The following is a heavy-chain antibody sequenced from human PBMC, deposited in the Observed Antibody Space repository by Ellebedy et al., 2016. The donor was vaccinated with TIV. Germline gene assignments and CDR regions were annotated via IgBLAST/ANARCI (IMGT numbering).Heavy chain of an antibody. V-gene: IGHV3-53*01. J-gene: IGHJ4*02. Sequence: GESLKISCAASGFTVSSKYMSSVRQAPGKGLEWVSVISVSGGTSYADSVKGRFTISRDNSTNTLSLQMKSLRAEDTAVYYCARHWNYWGQGILVTISS. CDR1: GFTVSSKY. CDR2: ISVSGGT. D-gene: IGHD1-1*01. CDR3: ARHWNY.